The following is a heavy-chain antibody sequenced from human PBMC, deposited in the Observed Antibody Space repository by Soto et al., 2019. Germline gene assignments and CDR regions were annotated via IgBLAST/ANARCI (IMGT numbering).Heavy chain of an antibody. CDR1: GGSFSGYY. J-gene: IGHJ6*02. D-gene: IGHD3-16*01. V-gene: IGHV4-34*01. Sequence: SETLSLTCAVYGGSFSGYYWSWIRQPPGKGLEWIGEINHSGSTNYNPSLKSRVTISVDTSKNLFSLQLNSVTPEDTAVYYCARDRKGGFVMDVWGQGTTVTVSS. CDR2: INHSGST. CDR3: ARDRKGGFVMDV.